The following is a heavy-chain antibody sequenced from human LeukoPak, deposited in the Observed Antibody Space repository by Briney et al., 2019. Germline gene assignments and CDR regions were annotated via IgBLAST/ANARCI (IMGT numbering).Heavy chain of an antibody. Sequence: GGSLRLSCAASGFTFSNYGMSWVRQAPGKGLEWVSAISGSGGSTYYADSVKGRFTISRDNSKNTVYLQMNSLRAEDTAVYCCARGLVAVAGDYFDYWGQGTLVTVSS. CDR3: ARGLVAVAGDYFDY. D-gene: IGHD6-19*01. CDR2: ISGSGGST. CDR1: GFTFSNYG. J-gene: IGHJ4*02. V-gene: IGHV3-23*01.